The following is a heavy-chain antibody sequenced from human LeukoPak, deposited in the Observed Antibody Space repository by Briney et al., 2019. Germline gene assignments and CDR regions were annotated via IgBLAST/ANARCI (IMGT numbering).Heavy chain of an antibody. V-gene: IGHV3-9*01. J-gene: IGHJ6*02. Sequence: GGPLSPSVEALESTFVDIAWNGVGNPQGRAFEGFSGFSWNSDDIGYADSVKGRFTISRDNAKKSLYLQMSSLRAEDTALYYCAKGDSWSGYSVGMDVWGQGTTVTVSS. D-gene: IGHD3-3*01. CDR1: ESTFVDIA. CDR2: FSWNSDDI. CDR3: AKGDSWSGYSVGMDV.